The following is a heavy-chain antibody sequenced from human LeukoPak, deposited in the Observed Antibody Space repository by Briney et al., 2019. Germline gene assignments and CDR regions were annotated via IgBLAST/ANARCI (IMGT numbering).Heavy chain of an antibody. CDR3: ARVGEGNFDY. CDR2: IIPIFGTA. D-gene: IGHD3-10*01. Sequence: ASVKVSCKASGDTFSSYAISWVRQAPGQGLEWMGGIIPIFGTANYAQKFQGRVTITTDESTSTGYMELSSLRSEDTAVYYCARVGEGNFDYWGQGTLVTVSS. CDR1: GDTFSSYA. J-gene: IGHJ4*02. V-gene: IGHV1-69*05.